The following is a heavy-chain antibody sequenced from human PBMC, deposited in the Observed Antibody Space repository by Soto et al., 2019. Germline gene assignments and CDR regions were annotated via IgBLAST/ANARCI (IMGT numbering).Heavy chain of an antibody. V-gene: IGHV4-39*02. J-gene: IGHJ5*02. Sequence: TLSLTCTVSGGTIRSSNYYWAWIRQPPGKGLEWIGSIDYSGSTYYNPSLKSRVTISVDTSKNHFSLKLGSVTAADTALYYCSRRAPEGFDPWGQGTRVTVSS. CDR3: SRRAPEGFDP. CDR1: GGTIRSSNYY. CDR2: IDYSGST.